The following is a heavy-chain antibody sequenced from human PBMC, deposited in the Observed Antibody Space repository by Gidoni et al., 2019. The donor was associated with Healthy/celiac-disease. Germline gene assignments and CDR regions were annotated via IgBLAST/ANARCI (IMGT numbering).Heavy chain of an antibody. CDR2: IYYSGST. J-gene: IGHJ4*02. CDR3: ASGDYFDY. CDR1: GGSISSSSYY. Sequence: QLQLQESGPGLVKPSETLSLTCPVSGGSISSSSYYWAWIRQPPGKGLEWIGSIYYSGSTYYNPSLKSRVTISVDTSKNQFSLKLSSVTAADTAVYYCASGDYFDYWGQGTLVTVSS. D-gene: IGHD4-17*01. V-gene: IGHV4-39*01.